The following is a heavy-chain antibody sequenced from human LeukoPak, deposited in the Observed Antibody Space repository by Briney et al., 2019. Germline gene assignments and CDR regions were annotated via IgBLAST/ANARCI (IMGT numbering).Heavy chain of an antibody. CDR2: INHSGST. CDR3: ARLTGWFDP. CDR1: GGSFSGYY. J-gene: IGHJ5*02. Sequence: SETLSLTCAVYGGSFSGYYWSWIRQPPGKGLEWIGEINHSGSTNYNPSLKSRVTISVDTSKNQFSLKLSSVTAADTAVYYCARLTGWFDPWGQGTLVTVPS. V-gene: IGHV4-34*01.